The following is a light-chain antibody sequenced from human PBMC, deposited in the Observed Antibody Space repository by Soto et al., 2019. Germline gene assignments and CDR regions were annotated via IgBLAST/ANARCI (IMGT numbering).Light chain of an antibody. V-gene: IGLV2-23*01. CDR1: SSDVGTYNL. Sequence: QSVLTQPASVSGSPGQSITISCTGTSSDVGTYNLVSWYQHHPGKAPKVMVYEDTKRPSGVSNRFSGSKSGNTASLTISGLQAEDEADYFCCSYAGTSTLLFGGGTKLTVL. CDR3: CSYAGTSTLL. CDR2: EDT. J-gene: IGLJ3*02.